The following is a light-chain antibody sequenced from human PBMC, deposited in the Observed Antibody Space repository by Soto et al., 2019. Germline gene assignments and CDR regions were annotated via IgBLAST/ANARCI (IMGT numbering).Light chain of an antibody. J-gene: IGKJ1*01. CDR3: QHYNSYSEA. CDR2: KAS. V-gene: IGKV1-5*03. Sequence: DIQMTQYPSTLSGSLGDRFTITCLASQTISSWLAWYQQKPGKAPKLLIYKASTLKSGVPSRFSGSGSGTEFTLTISSLQPDDFATYYCQHYNSYSEAFGQVTKVDIK. CDR1: QTISSW.